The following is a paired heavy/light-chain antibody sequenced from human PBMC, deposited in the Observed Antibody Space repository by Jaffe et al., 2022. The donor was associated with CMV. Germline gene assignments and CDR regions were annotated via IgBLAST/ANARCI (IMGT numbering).Light chain of an antibody. CDR1: QSVSNY. CDR3: QQSYSLPFT. Sequence: DIQMTQSPSSLSASVGDRVTITCRASQSVSNYLCWYQEKPGTAPNLLLYATSNLQSGIPSRFSGSGYGTEFTLTISSLQPEDFATYYCQQSYSLPFTFGPGTKVQIK. J-gene: IGKJ3*01. CDR2: ATS. V-gene: IGKV1-39*01.
Heavy chain of an antibody. CDR1: GYSFTTYA. Sequence: QVQLVQSGAEVREPGASVKVSCKASGYSFTTYAIHWVRQAPGQRLEWMGRINTANGNTKYSRKFQGRVTITRDTSASTAYMELSSLRSEDTALFFCARVLHRHCSGDSCYSGFDFWGQGTLLAVSS. CDR3: ARVLHRHCSGDSCYSGFDF. V-gene: IGHV1-3*04. J-gene: IGHJ4*02. D-gene: IGHD2-15*01. CDR2: INTANGNT.